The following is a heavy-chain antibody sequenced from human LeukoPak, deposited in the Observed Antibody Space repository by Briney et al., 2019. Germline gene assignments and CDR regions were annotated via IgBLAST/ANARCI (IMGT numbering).Heavy chain of an antibody. CDR1: GGSINSLY. CDR2: IYYTGST. D-gene: IGHD6-6*01. V-gene: IGHV4-59*08. Sequence: SETLSLTCSVSGGSINSLYWSWIRQPPGKGLEWIGYIYYTGSTNYNPSLKSRVTMFVDMSKNQFSLRLSSVTAADTAVYYCARHRPYSSSSPFDYWGQGTLVTVSS. CDR3: ARHRPYSSSSPFDY. J-gene: IGHJ4*02.